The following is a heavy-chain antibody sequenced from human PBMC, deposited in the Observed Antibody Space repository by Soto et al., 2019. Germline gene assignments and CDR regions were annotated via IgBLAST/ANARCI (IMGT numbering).Heavy chain of an antibody. V-gene: IGHV3-23*01. CDR1: GVAFSFYS. CDR2: ISGNGATT. J-gene: IGHJ4*02. D-gene: IGHD6-19*01. CDR3: AKDRGGFTSGWEFFDF. Sequence: EVALLESGGGLVQPGGSLRLSCEVSGVAFSFYSMSWVRQAPWKGLEWVASISGNGATTYYAASGKGRFTFFRDNSKNTVNPQINSLRGEDTAVYYCAKDRGGFTSGWEFFDFWGQGTLVTVSS.